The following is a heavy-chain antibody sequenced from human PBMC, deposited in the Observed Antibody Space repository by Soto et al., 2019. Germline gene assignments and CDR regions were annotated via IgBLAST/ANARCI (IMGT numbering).Heavy chain of an antibody. D-gene: IGHD3-22*01. J-gene: IGHJ4*02. Sequence: SETLSPTCPVSGGSISSYYWSWIRQPPGKGLEWIGYIYYSGSTNYNPSLKSRVTISVDTSKNQFSLKLSSVTAADTAVYYCARESRGSSGYRFDYWGQGTLVTVSS. CDR2: IYYSGST. CDR3: ARESRGSSGYRFDY. CDR1: GGSISSYY. V-gene: IGHV4-59*01.